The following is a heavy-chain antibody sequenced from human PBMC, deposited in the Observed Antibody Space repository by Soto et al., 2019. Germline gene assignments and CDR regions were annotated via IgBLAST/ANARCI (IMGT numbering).Heavy chain of an antibody. V-gene: IGHV4-31*03. D-gene: IGHD3-9*01. CDR2: IYYSGST. Sequence: SETLSLTCTVSGGSISSGGYYWSWIRQHPGKGLEWIGYIYYSGSTYYNPSLKSRVTISVDTSKNQFSLKLSSVTAADTAVYYCASSLLTGYYMYAFDIWGQGTMVTVSS. CDR3: ASSLLTGYYMYAFDI. CDR1: GGSISSGGYY. J-gene: IGHJ3*02.